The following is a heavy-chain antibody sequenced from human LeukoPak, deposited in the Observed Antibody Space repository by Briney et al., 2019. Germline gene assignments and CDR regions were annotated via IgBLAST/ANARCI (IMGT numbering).Heavy chain of an antibody. J-gene: IGHJ6*01. CDR1: GFTFRSYA. D-gene: IGHD2/OR15-2a*01. CDR3: PKHLPLLTSAVAAFYFLP. V-gene: IGHV3-23*01. CDR2: ISGSGGNT. Sequence: PGGSLRLSCAASGFTFRSYAMSWVRQAPGKGLEWVSGISGSGGNTYYADSVKGRLTLPRDNSKNTLYLQMHSLSEEAKAEYYSPKHLPLLTSAVAAFYFLPRG.